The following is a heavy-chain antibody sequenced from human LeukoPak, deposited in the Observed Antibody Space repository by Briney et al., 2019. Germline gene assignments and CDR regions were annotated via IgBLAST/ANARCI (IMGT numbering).Heavy chain of an antibody. Sequence: ASVKVSCKASGYTFTSYGISWVRQAPGQGLEWMGWISAYNGNTNYAQKLQGRVTMTTDTSTSTAYMELRSLRSDDTAVYYCARTATTYYDILTGYSPFDYWGQGTLVTVSS. V-gene: IGHV1-18*01. J-gene: IGHJ4*02. CDR1: GYTFTSYG. CDR3: ARTATTYYDILTGYSPFDY. CDR2: ISAYNGNT. D-gene: IGHD3-9*01.